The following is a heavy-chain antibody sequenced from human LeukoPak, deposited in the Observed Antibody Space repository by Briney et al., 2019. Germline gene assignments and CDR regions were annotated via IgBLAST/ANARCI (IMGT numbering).Heavy chain of an antibody. CDR1: GFTVSTNY. CDR3: AKYTGRRAFDM. V-gene: IGHV3-23*01. CDR2: ISGSGGST. Sequence: GGSLRLSCAASGFTVSTNYMSWVRQAPGKGLEWVSAISGSGGSTYYVDSVKGRITISRDNSKNTLYLQMNSLRAEDTAVYYCAKYTGRRAFDMWGQGTMVTVSS. D-gene: IGHD7-27*01. J-gene: IGHJ3*02.